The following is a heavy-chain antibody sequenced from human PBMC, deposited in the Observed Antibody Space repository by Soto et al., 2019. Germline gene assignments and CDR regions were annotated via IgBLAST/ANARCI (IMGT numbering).Heavy chain of an antibody. Sequence: ASVKVSCKASGYTFTSYGISWVRQAPGQGLEWMGWISAYNGNTNYAQKLQGRVTMTTDTSTSTAYMELRSLRYDDTAVYYCAREGVTLFGVVMDSLFDYWGQGTMVTV. V-gene: IGHV1-18*01. CDR3: AREGVTLFGVVMDSLFDY. CDR2: ISAYNGNT. J-gene: IGHJ4*02. D-gene: IGHD3-3*01. CDR1: GYTFTSYG.